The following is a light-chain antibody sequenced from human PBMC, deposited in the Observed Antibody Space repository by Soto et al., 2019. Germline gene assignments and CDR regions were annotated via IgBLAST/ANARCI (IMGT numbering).Light chain of an antibody. CDR3: KQRQSWPWT. CDR1: QSVSPY. Sequence: DIVLTQSPATLSLSPGERATLSCRASQSVSPYLAWYQQRPGQAPRLLIYDTSNRATGIPARFSGSGSGTDFTLTISGLEPEDFAVYYCKQRQSWPWTFGQGTKVEIK. J-gene: IGKJ1*01. CDR2: DTS. V-gene: IGKV3-11*01.